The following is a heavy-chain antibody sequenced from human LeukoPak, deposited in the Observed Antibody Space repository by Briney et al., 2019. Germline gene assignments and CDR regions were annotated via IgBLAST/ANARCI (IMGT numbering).Heavy chain of an antibody. CDR3: ATDPPITMVRGVIRGPYGMDV. J-gene: IGHJ6*02. D-gene: IGHD3-10*01. CDR1: GYTLTELS. Sequence: ASVKVSCKVSGYTLTELSMHWVRQAPGKGLEWMGGFDPEDGETIYAQKFQGRVTMTEDTSTDTAYMELSRLRSEDTAVYYCATDPPITMVRGVIRGPYGMDVWGQGTTVTVSS. CDR2: FDPEDGET. V-gene: IGHV1-24*01.